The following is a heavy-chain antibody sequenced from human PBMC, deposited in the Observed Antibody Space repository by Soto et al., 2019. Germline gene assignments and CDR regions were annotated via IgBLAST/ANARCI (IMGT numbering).Heavy chain of an antibody. CDR2: INGGNGHT. Sequence: QVQVVQSGAEVKKPGASVKVPCKASGYTFGTYALHWVRQAPGQGLEWMGWINGGNGHTRYSQKFKDRVTISRDTPASTAYMELSGLRSEDTAVYYCARGKGMEENYYYYGMDVWGQGTTVTVSS. J-gene: IGHJ6*02. D-gene: IGHD1-1*01. CDR1: GYTFGTYA. CDR3: ARGKGMEENYYYYGMDV. V-gene: IGHV1-3*01.